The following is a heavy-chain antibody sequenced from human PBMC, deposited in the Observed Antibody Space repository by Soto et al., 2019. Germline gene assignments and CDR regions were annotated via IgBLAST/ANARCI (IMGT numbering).Heavy chain of an antibody. D-gene: IGHD5-12*01. CDR2: IIPIFGTA. CDR3: ARDRTVEMATITGGGQLFY. V-gene: IGHV1-69*01. J-gene: IGHJ4*02. CDR1: GGTFSSYA. Sequence: QVQLVQSGDEVKKPGSSVKVSCKASGGTFSSYAISWVRQAPGQGLEWMGGIIPIFGTANYAQKFQGRVTIPAEESTSTAYMELSSLRPEDTAVYYCARDRTVEMATITGGGQLFYWGQGTLVTVSS.